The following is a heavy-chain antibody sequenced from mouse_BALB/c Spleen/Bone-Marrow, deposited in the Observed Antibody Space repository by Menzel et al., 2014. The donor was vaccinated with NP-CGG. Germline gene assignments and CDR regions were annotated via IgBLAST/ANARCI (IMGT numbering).Heavy chain of an antibody. V-gene: IGHV1-7*01. J-gene: IGHJ4*01. Sequence: QVHVKQSGAELAKPGASVKMSCKASGYTFTNYWMYWVKQRPGQGLEWIGYIKVSTGYTEYNQKFKDKATLTADKSSSTAYMQLSSLTSEDSAVYYCERDYYYAMDYWGQGTSVTVSS. CDR3: ERDYYYAMDY. CDR1: GYTFTNYW. CDR2: IKVSTGYT. D-gene: IGHD2-4*01.